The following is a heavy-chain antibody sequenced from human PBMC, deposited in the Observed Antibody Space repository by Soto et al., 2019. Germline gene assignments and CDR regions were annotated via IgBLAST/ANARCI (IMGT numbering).Heavy chain of an antibody. D-gene: IGHD3-22*01. V-gene: IGHV3-7*04. CDR2: IKQDGSQK. Sequence: GGSMRLSCAASGFTFSRYWMSWVRQGTGKGLEWVANIKQDGSQKNYVDSVKGRVTISRDNAKNSLYLQMNSLRAEDTAVYYCARHDYYDSSGSSYYGMDVWGQGTTVTVSS. CDR1: GFTFSRYW. CDR3: ARHDYYDSSGSSYYGMDV. J-gene: IGHJ6*02.